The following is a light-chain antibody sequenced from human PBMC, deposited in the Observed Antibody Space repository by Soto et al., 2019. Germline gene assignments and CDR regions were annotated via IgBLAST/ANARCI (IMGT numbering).Light chain of an antibody. CDR3: SSYTSSSTRV. V-gene: IGLV2-14*03. Sequence: SVLTQPASVSGSPGQAITISCTGTNSDVGGYNYVSWYQHHPGKAPKLMIYDASNRPSGVSNRFSGSKSGNTASLTISGLQAEDEADYYCSSYTSSSTRVFGTGTKVTVL. CDR2: DAS. CDR1: NSDVGGYNY. J-gene: IGLJ1*01.